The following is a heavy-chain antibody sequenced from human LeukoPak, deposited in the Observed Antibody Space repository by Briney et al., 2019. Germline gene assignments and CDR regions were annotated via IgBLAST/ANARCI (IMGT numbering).Heavy chain of an antibody. J-gene: IGHJ4*02. D-gene: IGHD5-12*01. CDR1: GFTFSSYW. Sequence: GGSLRLSCAASGFTFSSYWMTWVRQAPGKGLEWVANMKPDGSEKYYVDSVRGRFTISRDNAKNSLYLQMNSLRAEDTAVYYCARAEGATMLDYWGQGTLVTVSS. CDR3: ARAEGATMLDY. CDR2: MKPDGSEK. V-gene: IGHV3-7*03.